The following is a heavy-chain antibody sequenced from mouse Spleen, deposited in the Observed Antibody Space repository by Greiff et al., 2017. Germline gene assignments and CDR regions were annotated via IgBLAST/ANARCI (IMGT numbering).Heavy chain of an antibody. V-gene: IGHV14-4*01. D-gene: IGHD2-10*02. CDR1: GFNIKDDY. CDR2: IDPENGDT. Sequence: EVQRVESGAELVRPGASVKLSCTASGFNIKDDYMHWVKQRPEQGLEWIGWIDPENGDTEYASKFQGKATITADTSSNTAYLQLSSLTSEDTAVYYCTTKYGSSPYFDYWGQGTTLTVSS. J-gene: IGHJ2*01. CDR3: TTKYGSSPYFDY.